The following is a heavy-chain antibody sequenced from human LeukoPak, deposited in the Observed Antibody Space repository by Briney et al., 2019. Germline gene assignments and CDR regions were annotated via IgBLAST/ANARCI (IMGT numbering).Heavy chain of an antibody. V-gene: IGHV3-9*01. D-gene: IGHD2-21*02. J-gene: IGHJ4*02. CDR2: ISWNSGTR. CDR3: AKGFRLNDFSFES. CDR1: GFTFDDYA. Sequence: GGSLRLSCAASGFTFDDYAMHWVRQAPGKGLEWVSGISWNSGTRGYADSVKGRFTISRDNAKTSLYLETNSLRVEDTAVYYCAKGFRLNDFSFESWGQGTLVTVSS.